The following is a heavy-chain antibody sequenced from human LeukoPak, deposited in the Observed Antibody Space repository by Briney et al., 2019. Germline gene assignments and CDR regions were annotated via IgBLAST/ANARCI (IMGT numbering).Heavy chain of an antibody. CDR2: IKQDGSKK. D-gene: IGHD5-24*01. CDR1: GFPFSSYW. CDR3: TRVGYIDEGIDY. Sequence: GGSLRLSCVASGFPFSSYWMTWVRQAPGKGLEWVANIKQDGSKKSYVDSVKGRFTISRDNAKNSLHLQMNSLRAEDTAIYYCTRVGYIDEGIDYWGQGTLVTVSS. V-gene: IGHV3-7*04. J-gene: IGHJ4*02.